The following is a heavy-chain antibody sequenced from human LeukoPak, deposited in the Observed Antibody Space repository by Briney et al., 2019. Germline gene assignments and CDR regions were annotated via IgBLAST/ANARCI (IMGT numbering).Heavy chain of an antibody. CDR3: ATPYPREYCSSSACYFNY. J-gene: IGHJ4*02. D-gene: IGHD2/OR15-2a*01. V-gene: IGHV5-51*01. CDR1: GYRFTSYW. Sequence: GESLKISCKASGYRFTSYWIGWVRQMPGKGLEWMGIIYPGDSDTRYSPSFEGQVTISADKSIRAASLEWSSLKASDTAMYYCATPYPREYCSSSACYFNYWGQGTLVTVSS. CDR2: IYPGDSDT.